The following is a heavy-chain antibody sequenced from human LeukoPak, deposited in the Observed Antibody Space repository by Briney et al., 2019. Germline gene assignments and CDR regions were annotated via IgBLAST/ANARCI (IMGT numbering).Heavy chain of an antibody. D-gene: IGHD3-22*01. J-gene: IGHJ4*02. CDR1: GFTFSSYG. Sequence: GGSLRLSCAASGFTFSSYGMSWVCQAPGKRLEWVSAISGSGGSTYYADSVKGRFTISRDNSKNTLYLQMNSLRAEDTAVYYCAKVLVVVITGYYFDYWGQGTLVTVSS. CDR2: ISGSGGST. CDR3: AKVLVVVITGYYFDY. V-gene: IGHV3-23*01.